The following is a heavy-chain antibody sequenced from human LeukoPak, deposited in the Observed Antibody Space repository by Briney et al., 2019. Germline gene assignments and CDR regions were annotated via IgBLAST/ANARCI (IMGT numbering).Heavy chain of an antibody. J-gene: IGHJ4*02. D-gene: IGHD3-22*01. CDR1: GFTFGNYW. V-gene: IGHV3-74*01. Sequence: GGSLRLSCAASGFTFGNYWMHWVRQVPGKGLAWVSRINTDGSTITYADSVKGRFTISRDNSKNTLSLQMNSLRAEDTAVYYCAKVSGYYFDSGGYYYFDYWGQGTLVTVSS. CDR2: INTDGSTI. CDR3: AKVSGYYFDSGGYYYFDY.